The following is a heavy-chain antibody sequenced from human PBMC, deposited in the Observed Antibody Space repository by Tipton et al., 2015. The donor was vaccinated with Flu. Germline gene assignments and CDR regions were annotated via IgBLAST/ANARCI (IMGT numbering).Heavy chain of an antibody. Sequence: LRLSCTVSGGSISSSRYYWGWIRQPPGKGLEWIGSIYHSGSTYYNPSLKSRVTTSVDTSKNQFSLKLSSVTAADTAVYYCARGPEQWLVNPHYFDYWGQGTLVTVSS. D-gene: IGHD6-19*01. CDR2: IYHSGST. CDR1: GGSISSSRYY. V-gene: IGHV4-39*07. J-gene: IGHJ4*02. CDR3: ARGPEQWLVNPHYFDY.